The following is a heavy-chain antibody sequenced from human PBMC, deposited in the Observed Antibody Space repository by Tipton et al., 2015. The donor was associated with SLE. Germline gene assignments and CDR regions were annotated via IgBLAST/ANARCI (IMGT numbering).Heavy chain of an antibody. CDR3: AGGLWGFLDY. D-gene: IGHD3-16*01. CDR1: GFTFSSDE. Sequence: SLRLSCAASGFTFSSDEMNWVRQAPGKGLEWVSYISSSASFIHYADSVKGRFTISRDNAKNSLYLQMNSLRAEDTAVYYCAGGLWGFLDYWGQGTLVTVSS. V-gene: IGHV3-48*03. J-gene: IGHJ4*02. CDR2: ISSSASFI.